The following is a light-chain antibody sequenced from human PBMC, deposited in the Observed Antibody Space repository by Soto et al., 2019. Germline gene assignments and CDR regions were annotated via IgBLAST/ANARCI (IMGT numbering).Light chain of an antibody. CDR2: DVT. CDR3: SSYTSSSTPYV. V-gene: IGLV2-14*01. J-gene: IGLJ1*01. CDR1: SSDDGGYNY. Sequence: QSALTQPASVSGSPGQSITISCTGTSSDDGGYNYVSWYQQHPVKAPKLMIYDVTNRPSGVSNRFSGSKSGNTASLNISGLQAEDEAEYYCSSYTSSSTPYVFGTGTKLTVL.